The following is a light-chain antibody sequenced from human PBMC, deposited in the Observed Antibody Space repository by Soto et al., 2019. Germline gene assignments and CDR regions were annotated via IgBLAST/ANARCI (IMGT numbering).Light chain of an antibody. J-gene: IGKJ2*01. V-gene: IGKV3-15*01. CDR3: HHYNNWPPMYT. CDR2: GAS. CDR1: QSVSSN. Sequence: EIVMTQSPATLSVSPGERATLSCRASQSVSSNLAWYQQKPGQAPRLLIYGASTRATGSPASFSGSGSGTEFTLTISSLQSEDFAVYYCHHYNNWPPMYTFGQGTKLEIK.